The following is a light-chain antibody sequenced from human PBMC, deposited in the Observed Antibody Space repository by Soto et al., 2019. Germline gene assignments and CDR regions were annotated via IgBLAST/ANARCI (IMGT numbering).Light chain of an antibody. CDR1: QDTNNY. Sequence: DIQMTQSPSSLSASVGDRVTITCQASQDTNNYLNWYQHKPGKAPKLLIYDASNLETGVPSRFSGSGSGTDFTFTITNLQLEDIATYYCQPYNNFPRFGQGTKVEIK. CDR2: DAS. J-gene: IGKJ2*03. CDR3: QPYNNFPR. V-gene: IGKV1-33*01.